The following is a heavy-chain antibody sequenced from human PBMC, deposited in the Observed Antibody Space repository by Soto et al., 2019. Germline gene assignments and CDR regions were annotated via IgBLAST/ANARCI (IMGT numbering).Heavy chain of an antibody. D-gene: IGHD2-15*01. CDR2: IYYDGSNK. Sequence: QVQLVESGGGVVQPGRSLRLSCAASGFTFSSYAMHWVRQAPGKGLEWVAVIYYDGSNKYYVDSVKGRFTISRDNSKNTRYLQMNSLRAEDTAVYYCARAYCSGGICYYYFDYWGQGTLVTVSS. CDR3: ARAYCSGGICYYYFDY. J-gene: IGHJ4*02. V-gene: IGHV3-33*01. CDR1: GFTFSSYA.